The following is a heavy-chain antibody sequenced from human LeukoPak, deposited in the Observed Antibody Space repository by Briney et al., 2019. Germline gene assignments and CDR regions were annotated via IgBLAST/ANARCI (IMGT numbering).Heavy chain of an antibody. CDR3: ARVPSGWDDGFDI. V-gene: IGHV4-34*01. CDR1: GGSFSGYY. Sequence: PSEPLSLTCAVYGGSFSGYYWSWIRKPPGKGLEWIGEINHSGSTNYNPSLKSRVTISVDTSKNQFSLKLSSVTAADTAVYYCARVPSGWDDGFDIWGQGTLVSVSS. CDR2: INHSGST. D-gene: IGHD6-19*01. J-gene: IGHJ3*02.